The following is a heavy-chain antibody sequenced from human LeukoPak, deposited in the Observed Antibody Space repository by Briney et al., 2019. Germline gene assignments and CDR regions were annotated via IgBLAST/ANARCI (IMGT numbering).Heavy chain of an antibody. CDR2: INHSGST. Sequence: SETLSLTCAVYGGSFSGYYWSWIRQPPGKGLEWIGEINHSGSTNYNPSLKSRVTISVDTSKNQFSLKLSSVTAADTAVYYCARDAVMGYWGQGTLVTVSS. CDR3: ARDAVMGY. D-gene: IGHD2-21*01. J-gene: IGHJ4*02. CDR1: GGSFSGYY. V-gene: IGHV4-34*01.